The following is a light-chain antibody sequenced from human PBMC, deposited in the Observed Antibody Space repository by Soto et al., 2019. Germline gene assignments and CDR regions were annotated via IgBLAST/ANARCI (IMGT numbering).Light chain of an antibody. CDR1: SSDVGRYNY. V-gene: IGLV2-14*01. CDR2: EVS. Sequence: QSALTQHASVSGSPGQSITISCTGTSSDVGRYNYVSWYQQHPGKAPKLMIYEVSNRPSGVSNRFSASKSGNTASLTISGLQAEDEADYYCTSYTSSTTWVFGGGTKLTVL. J-gene: IGLJ3*02. CDR3: TSYTSSTTWV.